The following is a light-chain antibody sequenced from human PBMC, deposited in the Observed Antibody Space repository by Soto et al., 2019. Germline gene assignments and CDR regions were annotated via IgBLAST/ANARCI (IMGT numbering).Light chain of an antibody. Sequence: EIVMTQSPATLSVSPGDRATLSCRASQSVGNDLAWYQQKPGQAPRLLIYDASTRATGIPARFSGSGSGTEFTLTISSLLSEDFAVYSCQQYNNWPLTFGGGNKV. CDR2: DAS. CDR3: QQYNNWPLT. CDR1: QSVGND. J-gene: IGKJ4*01. V-gene: IGKV3D-15*01.